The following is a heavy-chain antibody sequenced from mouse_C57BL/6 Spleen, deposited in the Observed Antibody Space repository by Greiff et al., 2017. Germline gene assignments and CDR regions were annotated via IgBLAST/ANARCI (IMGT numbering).Heavy chain of an antibody. D-gene: IGHD1-1*01. CDR3: ARVYYGSSYWYFDV. CDR1: GYSITRGYY. Sequence: EVKLMESGPGLVKPSQSLSLTCSVTGYSITRGYYWNWIRQFPGNKLEWMGYISYDGSNNYNPSLKNRISITRDTSKNQFFLKLNSVTTEDTATYYCARVYYGSSYWYFDVWGTGTTVTVAS. CDR2: ISYDGSN. J-gene: IGHJ1*03. V-gene: IGHV3-6*01.